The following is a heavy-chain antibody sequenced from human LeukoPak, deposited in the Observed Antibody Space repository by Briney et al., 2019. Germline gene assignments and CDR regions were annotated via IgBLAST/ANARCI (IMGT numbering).Heavy chain of an antibody. CDR3: ARRNDFDI. CDR1: GGSISGYY. V-gene: IGHV4-59*08. J-gene: IGHJ3*02. CDR2: MYDSGST. Sequence: SDTLSLTCTVSGGSISGYYWSWIRQPPGKGLEWIGYMYDSGSTNYNASLKSRVTISVDTSKNQFSLKLTSVTAADTAIYYCARRNDFDIWGQGTMVTASS.